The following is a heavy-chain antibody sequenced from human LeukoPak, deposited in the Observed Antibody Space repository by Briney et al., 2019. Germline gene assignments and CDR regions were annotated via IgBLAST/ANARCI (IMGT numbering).Heavy chain of an antibody. J-gene: IGHJ5*02. CDR2: ISSSSSYT. CDR1: GFTFSSYS. V-gene: IGHV3-21*01. Sequence: GGSLRLSCAASGFTFSSYSMNWVRQAPGKGLEWVASISSSSSYTYYADSVKGRFTISRDNAKNSLYLQMNSLRAEDTAVYYCARGGSALNWFDPWGQGTLVTVSS. CDR3: ARGGSALNWFDP. D-gene: IGHD2-15*01.